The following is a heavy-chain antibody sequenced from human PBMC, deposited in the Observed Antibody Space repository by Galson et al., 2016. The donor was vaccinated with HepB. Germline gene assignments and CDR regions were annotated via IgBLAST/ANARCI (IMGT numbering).Heavy chain of an antibody. Sequence: PALVKPTQTLTLTCALSGISLDRSGVGVGWIRQPPGETLEWLALIYWNDEKRYNPSLSSRLTITKDTSKNQVVLTMTTLDPVDTATYFCAHSVSAQLVVFDSWGQGTLVIVSS. CDR3: AHSVSAQLVVFDS. CDR2: IYWNDEK. J-gene: IGHJ4*02. V-gene: IGHV2-5*01. D-gene: IGHD6-13*01. CDR1: GISLDRSGVG.